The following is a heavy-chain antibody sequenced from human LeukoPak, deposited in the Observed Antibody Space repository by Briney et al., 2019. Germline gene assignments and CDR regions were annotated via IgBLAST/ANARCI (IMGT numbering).Heavy chain of an antibody. V-gene: IGHV3-23*01. CDR2: ISGGGGST. Sequence: SGGSLRLSCAASGFTFSNFAMNWVRQAPGKGLEWVSTISGGGGSTYYADSVKGRFTISRDNSKNTLYLQMNSLRAEDTAVYYCAKMVHTEQWLVPFDYWGQGTLVTVSS. CDR1: GFTFSNFA. J-gene: IGHJ4*02. CDR3: AKMVHTEQWLVPFDY. D-gene: IGHD6-19*01.